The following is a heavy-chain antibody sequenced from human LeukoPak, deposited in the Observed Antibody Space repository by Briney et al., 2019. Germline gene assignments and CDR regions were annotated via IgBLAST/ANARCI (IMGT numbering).Heavy chain of an antibody. Sequence: ASVKVSCKASGYNFTSYYMHWVRQAPGQGLEWMGWISADNGNTNYAQKLQDRVTMTTDTSTSTAYMELRSLRSDDTAVYYCARSWVRGVIITGLDYWGQGTLVTVSS. CDR1: GYNFTSYY. V-gene: IGHV1-18*04. CDR2: ISADNGNT. J-gene: IGHJ4*02. CDR3: ARSWVRGVIITGLDY. D-gene: IGHD3-10*01.